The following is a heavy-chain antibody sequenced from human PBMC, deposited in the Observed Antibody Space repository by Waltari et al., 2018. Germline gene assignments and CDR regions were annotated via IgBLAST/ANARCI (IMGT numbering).Heavy chain of an antibody. D-gene: IGHD2-21*01. J-gene: IGHJ3*02. CDR2: MNTNSGNT. V-gene: IGHV1-8*03. CDR3: ARGSGDLDI. Sequence: QVPLEQSGAEMVKPGASVRVSCKASGYSFRRSDLSWVRQAPGQGLEWMGWMNTNSGNTGDAAKFQGRVTITRNTCRNTAYMDLSGLRSEDTAVYYCARGSGDLDIWGQGTMVTVSS. CDR1: GYSFRRSD.